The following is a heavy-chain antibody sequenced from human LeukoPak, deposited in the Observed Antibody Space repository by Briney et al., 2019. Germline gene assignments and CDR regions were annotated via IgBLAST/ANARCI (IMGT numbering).Heavy chain of an antibody. Sequence: GGSLRLSCTASGFTFGDYAMSWVRQAPGKGLEWVGFIRSRAYGGTTEYAASVKGRFTISRDDSKSIAYLQMNSLKTEDTAVYYCTRALSIISPYYYYYYMDVWGKGTTVTVSS. CDR3: TRALSIISPYYYYYYMDV. V-gene: IGHV3-49*04. CDR2: IRSRAYGGTT. D-gene: IGHD2-21*01. J-gene: IGHJ6*03. CDR1: GFTFGDYA.